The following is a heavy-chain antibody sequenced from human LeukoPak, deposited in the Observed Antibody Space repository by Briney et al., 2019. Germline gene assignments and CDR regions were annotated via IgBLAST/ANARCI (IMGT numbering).Heavy chain of an antibody. CDR1: GYTFTSYD. V-gene: IGHV1-8*03. J-gene: IGHJ6*03. CDR3: ARGYRGSFYYYMDV. Sequence: GASVKVSCKASGYTFTSYDINWVRQATGQGLEWMGWMNPNSGNTGYAQKFQGRVTITRNTSISTAYMELSSLRSEDTAVYYCARGYRGSFYYYMDVWGKGTTVTVSS. D-gene: IGHD6-6*01. CDR2: MNPNSGNT.